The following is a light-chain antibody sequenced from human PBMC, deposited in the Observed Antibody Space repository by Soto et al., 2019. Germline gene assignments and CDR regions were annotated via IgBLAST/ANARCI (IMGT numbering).Light chain of an antibody. CDR1: SSNIGAGYD. CDR2: GNS. CDR3: QSYDSSLSGCV. Sequence: QAVVTQPPSVSGAPGQRVTISCTGSSSNIGAGYDVHWYQQLPGTAPKLLIYGNSNRPSGVPDRFSGSKSGTSASLAITGLQAEDEADYYCQSYDSSLSGCVFGGGTQLT. J-gene: IGLJ3*02. V-gene: IGLV1-40*01.